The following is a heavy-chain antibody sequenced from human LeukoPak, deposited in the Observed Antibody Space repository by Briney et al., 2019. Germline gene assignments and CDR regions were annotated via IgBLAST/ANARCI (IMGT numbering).Heavy chain of an antibody. CDR2: IYTSGST. CDR3: ARGHSSGYFREPDHFDY. D-gene: IGHD3-22*01. J-gene: IGHJ4*02. V-gene: IGHV4-4*07. Sequence: SETLSLTCTVPGGSTSSYYWSWIRQPAGKGLEWIGRIYTSGSTNYNRSLKRRVTMSVDTSKNQFSLKLSAVTAADTAVYYCARGHSSGYFREPDHFDYWGQGTLVTVSS. CDR1: GGSTSSYY.